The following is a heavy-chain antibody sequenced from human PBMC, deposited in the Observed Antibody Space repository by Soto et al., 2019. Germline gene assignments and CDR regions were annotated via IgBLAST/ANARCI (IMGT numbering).Heavy chain of an antibody. J-gene: IGHJ6*02. CDR3: ARDSNNRQQGMEV. Sequence: WGSLRLSCAASGFGFSTFSINWVRQAPGKGLEWLSSISSSVDYIYYADSVKGRFTISRDNAKNSVFLQMDSLRADDTALYFCARDSNNRQQGMEVWGQGNAVTVSS. D-gene: IGHD4-4*01. CDR2: ISSSVDYI. CDR1: GFGFSTFS. V-gene: IGHV3-21*01.